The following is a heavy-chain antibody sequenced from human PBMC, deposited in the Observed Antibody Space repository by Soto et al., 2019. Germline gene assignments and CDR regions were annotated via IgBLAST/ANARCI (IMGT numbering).Heavy chain of an antibody. V-gene: IGHV3-30*04. Sequence: GGSLRLSCAASGFTFSSYAMHWVRQAPGKGLEWVAVISYDGSNKYYADSVKGRFTISRDNSKITLYLQMNSLRAEDTAVYYCARDPRAVVVKGDAFDIWGQGTMVTVSS. CDR2: ISYDGSNK. CDR3: ARDPRAVVVKGDAFDI. D-gene: IGHD3-22*01. CDR1: GFTFSSYA. J-gene: IGHJ3*02.